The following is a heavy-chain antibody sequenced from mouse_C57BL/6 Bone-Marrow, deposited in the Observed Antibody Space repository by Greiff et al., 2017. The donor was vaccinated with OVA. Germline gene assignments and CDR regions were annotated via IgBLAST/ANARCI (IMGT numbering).Heavy chain of an antibody. CDR3: TKDRGITTDY. D-gene: IGHD1-1*01. J-gene: IGHJ2*01. CDR1: GYTFTDYE. Sequence: VKLQESGAELVRPGASVTLSCKASGYTFTDYEMHWVKQTPVHGLEWIGAIDPETGGTAYNQKFKGKAILTADKSSSTAYMELRSLTSEDSAVYYCTKDRGITTDYWGQGTTLTVSS. V-gene: IGHV1-15*01. CDR2: IDPETGGT.